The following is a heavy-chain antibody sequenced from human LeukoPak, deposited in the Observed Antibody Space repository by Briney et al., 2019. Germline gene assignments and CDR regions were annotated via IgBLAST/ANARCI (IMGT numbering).Heavy chain of an antibody. D-gene: IGHD2-2*01. CDR2: IYYSGST. Sequence: PSETLSLTCTVSGGSISSYYWSWIRQPPGKGLEWLGYIYYSGSTNYNPSLKSRVTISVETPKNQFSLKLRSVTAADTAVYYCAREFIVVVPAASRLYYYYMDVWGKGTTVTISS. CDR1: GGSISSYY. CDR3: AREFIVVVPAASRLYYYYMDV. J-gene: IGHJ6*03. V-gene: IGHV4-59*01.